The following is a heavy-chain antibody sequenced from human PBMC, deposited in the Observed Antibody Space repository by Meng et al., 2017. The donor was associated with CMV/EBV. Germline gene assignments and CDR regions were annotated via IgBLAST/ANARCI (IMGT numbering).Heavy chain of an antibody. Sequence: GSLRLSCAASGFTFSSYWMSWVRQAPGKGLEWVANIKQDGSEKYYVDSVKGRFTISRDNAKNSLYLQMNSLRAEDTAVYYCARDRNYDSSGLFAFDIWGQGTMVTVSS. CDR1: GFTFSSYW. CDR3: ARDRNYDSSGLFAFDI. D-gene: IGHD3-22*01. J-gene: IGHJ3*02. V-gene: IGHV3-7*01. CDR2: IKQDGSEK.